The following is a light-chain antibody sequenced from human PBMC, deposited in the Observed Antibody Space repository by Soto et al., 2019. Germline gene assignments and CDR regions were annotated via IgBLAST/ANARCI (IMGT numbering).Light chain of an antibody. V-gene: IGKV3-20*01. CDR1: QYVSTTF. Sequence: EIVLTQSPGTLSLSPGERATLSCRASQYVSTTFFAWYQQKPGQAPRLLIYGTSNRATGIPDRFSGSGSGTAFTLTSSRPEPEDFAVYYCQQYGSSPLTFGGGTRMEIK. CDR2: GTS. J-gene: IGKJ4*01. CDR3: QQYGSSPLT.